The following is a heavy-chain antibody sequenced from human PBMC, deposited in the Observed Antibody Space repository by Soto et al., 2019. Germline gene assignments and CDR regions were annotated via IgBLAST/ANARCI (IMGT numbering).Heavy chain of an antibody. V-gene: IGHV1-18*01. D-gene: IGHD2-21*01. CDR3: ARDSLLLWWVSFEP. CDR2: ISGYNDKT. CDR1: GYTINNYG. J-gene: IGHJ5*02. Sequence: DSLQVSCTVSGYTINNYGFTWVRQAPGQGLEWMGWISGYNDKTNYAQKLQGRVTMTTDTSTSTAYMELRSLRSGDTAVYYCARDSLLLWWVSFEPRGQRTLLTV.